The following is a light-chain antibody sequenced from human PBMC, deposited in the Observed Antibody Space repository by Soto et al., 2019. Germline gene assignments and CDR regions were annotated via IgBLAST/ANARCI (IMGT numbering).Light chain of an antibody. V-gene: IGKV1-5*01. Sequence: DIQMTQSPSTLSASVGDRVTITCRASQSISSWLAWYQQKPGKAPKLLIYDASSLESGVPSRFSGTGSGTEFTLTISSLQPDDIATYYCPQYNSYSFGQGTKLEIK. CDR2: DAS. CDR1: QSISSW. CDR3: PQYNSYS. J-gene: IGKJ2*01.